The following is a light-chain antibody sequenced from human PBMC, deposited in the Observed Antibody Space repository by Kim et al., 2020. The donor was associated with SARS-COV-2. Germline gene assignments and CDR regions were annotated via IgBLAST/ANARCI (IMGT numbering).Light chain of an antibody. V-gene: IGKV1-5*03. Sequence: SASIGDRVTITCRARQSISDWLAWYQPKPGKAPKLLIYKASTLESGVPLRFSGSASGTEFTLTISSLQPDDFATYYCQQYSSYSYTFGQGTKLEI. CDR1: QSISDW. CDR3: QQYSSYSYT. J-gene: IGKJ2*01. CDR2: KAS.